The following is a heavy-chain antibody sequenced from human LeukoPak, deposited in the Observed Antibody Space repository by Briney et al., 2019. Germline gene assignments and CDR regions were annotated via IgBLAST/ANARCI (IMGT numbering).Heavy chain of an antibody. CDR1: GFTVSSNY. D-gene: IGHD3-22*01. V-gene: IGHV3-66*01. J-gene: IGHJ4*02. Sequence: GGSLRLSCAASGFTVSSNYMSWVRQAPGKGLEWVSVIYSGGSTYYADSVKGRFTISRDNSKNTLYLQMNSLRAEDTAVYYYARGPHPRWLLPSYYFDYWGQGTLVTVSS. CDR3: ARGPHPRWLLPSYYFDY. CDR2: IYSGGST.